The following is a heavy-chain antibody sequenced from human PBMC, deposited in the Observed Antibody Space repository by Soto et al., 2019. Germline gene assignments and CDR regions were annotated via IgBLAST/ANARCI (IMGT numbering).Heavy chain of an antibody. CDR2: IYWDDDK. CDR3: AHSEHYDISSPPFDY. J-gene: IGHJ4*02. D-gene: IGHD3-9*01. Sequence: VGVGWIRQPPGKALEWLALIYWDDDKRYSPSLKSRLTITKDTSKNQVVLTMTNMDPVDTATYYCAHSEHYDISSPPFDYWGQGTLVTVSS. CDR1: VG. V-gene: IGHV2-5*02.